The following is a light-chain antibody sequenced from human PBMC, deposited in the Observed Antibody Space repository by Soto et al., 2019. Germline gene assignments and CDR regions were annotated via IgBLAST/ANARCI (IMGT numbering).Light chain of an antibody. V-gene: IGLV1-40*01. Sequence: QSVLTQPPSVSGAPGQRVTISCTGSSPNIGTGYDVHWYQQLPGTAPKLLIYGNNNRPSGVPDRFSGSKSGTSASLAITGLQAEDEADYYCQSYDGSLSAGVFGGGTKLTVL. J-gene: IGLJ3*02. CDR3: QSYDGSLSAGV. CDR1: SPNIGTGYD. CDR2: GNN.